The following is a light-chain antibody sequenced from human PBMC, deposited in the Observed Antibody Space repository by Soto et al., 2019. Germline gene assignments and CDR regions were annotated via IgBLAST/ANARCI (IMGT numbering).Light chain of an antibody. V-gene: IGKV1-17*01. CDR2: GAS. CDR1: QGIRID. CDR3: QQYNTYPWT. Sequence: DIQMTQSPSSLSASVGDRVTITCRASQGIRIDLGWFQQRPGKAPKRLIYGASSLQTGVPSRFSGSGSGTEFTLTISSLQPDDFATYYCQQYNTYPWTFGQGTKVDI. J-gene: IGKJ1*01.